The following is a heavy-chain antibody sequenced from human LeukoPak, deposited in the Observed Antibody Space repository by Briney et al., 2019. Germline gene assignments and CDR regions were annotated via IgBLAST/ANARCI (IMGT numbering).Heavy chain of an antibody. V-gene: IGHV1-46*01. CDR3: ATGGRIPFRRPPDH. Sequence: ASVKVSCKASGYTFTSYYMHWVRQAPGQGLEWMGIINPSGGSTIYAQKFQGRVTMTEDTSTDTAYMELSSLRSEDTAVYYCATGGRIPFRRPPDHWGQGTLVTVSS. CDR1: GYTFTSYY. D-gene: IGHD3-16*01. CDR2: INPSGGST. J-gene: IGHJ4*02.